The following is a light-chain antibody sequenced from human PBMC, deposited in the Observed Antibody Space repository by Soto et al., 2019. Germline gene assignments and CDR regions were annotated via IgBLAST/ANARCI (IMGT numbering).Light chain of an antibody. CDR1: QTIRRD. Sequence: DLQMTQSPSSLSASVGDRVTITCRTSQTIRRDLGWYQQKPGKAPNLLIYAASSLQTGVPSRFTGSGSGTDFTLTISNLQPEDFAVYYCQQTYSSPRTFGQGTKVDI. V-gene: IGKV1-39*01. CDR3: QQTYSSPRT. CDR2: AAS. J-gene: IGKJ1*01.